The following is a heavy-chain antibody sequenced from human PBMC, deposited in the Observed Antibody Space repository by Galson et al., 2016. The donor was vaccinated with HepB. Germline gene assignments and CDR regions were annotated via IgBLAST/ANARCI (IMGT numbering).Heavy chain of an antibody. CDR2: IHYSGIT. Sequence: TLSLTCTVSGGSISSGAYYWSWVRQHPGKGLEWIGYIHYSGITYYNPSLKSRVTISLDTSETQFSLKLNSVTAADTAIYFCARDRVVGSPIFQHGGQGTLVTFSS. V-gene: IGHV4-31*03. J-gene: IGHJ1*01. D-gene: IGHD2-15*01. CDR3: ARDRVVGSPIFQH. CDR1: GGSISSGAYY.